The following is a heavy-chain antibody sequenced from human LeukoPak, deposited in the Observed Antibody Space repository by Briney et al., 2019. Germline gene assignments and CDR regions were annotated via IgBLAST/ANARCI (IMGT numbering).Heavy chain of an antibody. J-gene: IGHJ5*02. CDR2: ISSSSTI. D-gene: IGHD4-17*01. Sequence: PGGSLRLSCAASGFTFSSYSMNWVRQAPGKGLEWVSYISSSSTIYYADSVKGRFTISRDNAKNSLYLQMNSLRDEDTAVYYCARGREFDYGDYTSWGQGTLVTVSS. V-gene: IGHV3-48*02. CDR3: ARGREFDYGDYTS. CDR1: GFTFSSYS.